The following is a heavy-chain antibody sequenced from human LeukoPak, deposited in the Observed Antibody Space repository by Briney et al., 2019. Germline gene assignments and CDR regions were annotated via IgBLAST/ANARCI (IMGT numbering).Heavy chain of an antibody. Sequence: GGSLRLSCAASGFTLSNNWMHWVRQPPGKGLEWVSSIFPSGGEIHYADSVRGRFTISRDNSKSTLSLQMNSLRAEDTAIYYCATYRQVLLPFESWGQGTLVTVSS. V-gene: IGHV3-23*01. D-gene: IGHD2-8*02. CDR1: GFTLSNNW. CDR2: IFPSGGEI. CDR3: ATYRQVLLPFES. J-gene: IGHJ4*02.